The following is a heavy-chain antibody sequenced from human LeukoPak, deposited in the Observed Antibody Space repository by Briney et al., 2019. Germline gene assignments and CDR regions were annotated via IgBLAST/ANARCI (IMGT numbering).Heavy chain of an antibody. D-gene: IGHD5-12*01. V-gene: IGHV3-30*18. CDR1: GFTFSNAW. CDR2: ISYDGSNK. J-gene: IGHJ4*02. CDR3: AKDPRYSGYYDY. Sequence: PGGSLRLSCAASGFTFSNAWMSWVRQAPGKGLEWVAVISYDGSNKYYADSVKGRFTISRDNSKNTLYLQMNSLRAEDTAVYYCAKDPRYSGYYDYWGQGALVTVSS.